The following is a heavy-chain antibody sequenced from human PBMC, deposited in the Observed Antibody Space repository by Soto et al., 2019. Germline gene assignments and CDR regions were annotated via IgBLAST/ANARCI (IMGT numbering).Heavy chain of an antibody. J-gene: IGHJ6*02. Sequence: PGGSLRLSCTASGFTFGDYAMSWFRQAPGKVLEWVGFIRSKAYGGTTEYAASVKGRFTISRDDSKSIAYLQMNSLKTEDTAVFYCTRNAYYDSSGYYQNYYYYYGMDVWGQGTTVTVSS. D-gene: IGHD3-22*01. V-gene: IGHV3-49*03. CDR3: TRNAYYDSSGYYQNYYYYYGMDV. CDR2: IRSKAYGGTT. CDR1: GFTFGDYA.